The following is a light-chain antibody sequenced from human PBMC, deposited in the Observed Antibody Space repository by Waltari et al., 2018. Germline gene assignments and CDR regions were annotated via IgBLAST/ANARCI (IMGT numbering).Light chain of an antibody. CDR3: CSYAGSYTFV. CDR2: DVS. CDR1: SSDVGCYNL. Sequence: QSALTQPRSVSGSPGQSVTIPCPGTSSDVGCYNLASWYQQHPGKAPKLMIYDVSKRPSGVPDRFSGSKSGNTASLTISGLQAEDEADYYCCSYAGSYTFVFGTGTKVTVL. V-gene: IGLV2-11*01. J-gene: IGLJ1*01.